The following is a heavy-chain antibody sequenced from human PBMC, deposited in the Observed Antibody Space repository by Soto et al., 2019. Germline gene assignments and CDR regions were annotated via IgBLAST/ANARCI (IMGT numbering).Heavy chain of an antibody. V-gene: IGHV4-39*01. CDR3: ARSKLGYYGSGSPGNWFDT. Sequence: SSETLSLTCTVSGGSISSSSYYWGWIRQPPGKGLEWIGSIYYSGSTYYNPSLKSRVTISVDTSKNQFSLKLSSVTAADTAVYYCARSKLGYYGSGSPGNWFDTWGQGTLVTVSS. CDR1: GGSISSSSYY. CDR2: IYYSGST. D-gene: IGHD3-10*01. J-gene: IGHJ5*02.